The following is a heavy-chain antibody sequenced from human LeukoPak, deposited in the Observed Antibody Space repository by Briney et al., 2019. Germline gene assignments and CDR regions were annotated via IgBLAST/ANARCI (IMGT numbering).Heavy chain of an antibody. CDR3: ARDLSDYYDSSGYNPIWRGWFDP. Sequence: PSETLSLTCAVSGYSISSGFYWGWIRRPPGKGLEWIGTIFHSGSTYYNPSLKSRVTISVDTSKNQFSLKLTSVTAADTAVYYCARDLSDYYDSSGYNPIWRGWFDPWGQGTLVTVSS. D-gene: IGHD3-22*01. CDR2: IFHSGST. J-gene: IGHJ5*02. V-gene: IGHV4-38-2*02. CDR1: GYSISSGFY.